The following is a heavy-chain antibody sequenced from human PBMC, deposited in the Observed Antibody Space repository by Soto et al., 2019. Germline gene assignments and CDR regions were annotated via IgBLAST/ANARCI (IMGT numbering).Heavy chain of an antibody. CDR1: GFTFRSYA. J-gene: IGHJ4*02. CDR2: VSASGEKT. Sequence: DVQLLESGGDFVQPGGSLRLSCVGSGFTFRSYAMTWVRQAPGKGLEWVSTVSASGEKTYFADSVKGRFTIARDNTKNTLYLQMDSLRVEDTAVDYCAKERAQGFLTTFGWRAHFDGLGQGALLTVSS. CDR3: AKERAQGFLTTFGWRAHFDG. V-gene: IGHV3-23*01. D-gene: IGHD3-16*01.